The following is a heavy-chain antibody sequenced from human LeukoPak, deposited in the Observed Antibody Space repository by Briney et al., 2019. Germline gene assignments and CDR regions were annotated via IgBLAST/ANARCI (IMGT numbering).Heavy chain of an antibody. J-gene: IGHJ6*04. Sequence: GGSLRLSCAASGFTFSSYVMSWVRQAPGKGLEWVSTISGSGGSTYYADSVKGRFTISRDNSQNTLYLQMNSLRAEDTAVYYCAELGITMIGGVWGKGTTVTISS. CDR3: AELGITMIGGV. CDR1: GFTFSSYV. CDR2: ISGSGGST. D-gene: IGHD3-10*02. V-gene: IGHV3-23*01.